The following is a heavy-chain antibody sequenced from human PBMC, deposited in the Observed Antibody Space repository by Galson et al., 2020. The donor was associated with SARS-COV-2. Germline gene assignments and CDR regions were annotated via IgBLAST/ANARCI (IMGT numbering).Heavy chain of an antibody. CDR2: ISTNGGST. V-gene: IGHV3-64D*06. CDR3: VKLTAHYDFWSGFYPD. CDR1: GFTFSSYP. Sequence: GESLKISCSASGFTFSSYPMHWVRQAPGKGLEYVSAISTNGGSTYYADSVKGRFTISRDNSKNTLYLQMSSLRAEDTAVYYCVKLTAHYDFWSGFYPDWGQGTLVTVSS. D-gene: IGHD3-3*01. J-gene: IGHJ4*02.